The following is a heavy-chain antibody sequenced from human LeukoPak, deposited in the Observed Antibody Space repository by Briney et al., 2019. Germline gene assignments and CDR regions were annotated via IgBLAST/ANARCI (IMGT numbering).Heavy chain of an antibody. J-gene: IGHJ6*02. CDR2: IYYSGST. CDR1: GGSISSYY. CDR3: ARLLWSGCYYYYYGMDA. Sequence: SETLSLTCTVSGGSISSYYCSWIRQPPGRGLGWIGYIYYSGSTNYNPSLKSRVTISVDTPKNQFSLKLSSVTAADTAVYYRARLLWSGCYYYYYGMDAWGQGTTVTLSS. D-gene: IGHD3-3*01. V-gene: IGHV4-59*08.